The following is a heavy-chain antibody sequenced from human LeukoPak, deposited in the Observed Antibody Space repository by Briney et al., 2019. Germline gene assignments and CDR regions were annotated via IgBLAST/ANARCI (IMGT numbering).Heavy chain of an antibody. CDR3: ARKPALVVPAASSDWFDP. J-gene: IGHJ5*02. Sequence: ASVKVSCKASGGTFSSYAISWVRQAPGQGLEWMGGIIPIFGTANYAQKFRGRVTITADESTSTAYMELSSLRSEDTAVYYCARKPALVVPAASSDWFDPWGQGTLVTVSS. V-gene: IGHV1-69*13. CDR2: IIPIFGTA. D-gene: IGHD2-2*01. CDR1: GGTFSSYA.